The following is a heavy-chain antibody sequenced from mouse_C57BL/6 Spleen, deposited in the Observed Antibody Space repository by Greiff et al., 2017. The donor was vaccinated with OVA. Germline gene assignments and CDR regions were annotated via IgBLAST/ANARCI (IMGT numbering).Heavy chain of an antibody. V-gene: IGHV5-6*01. J-gene: IGHJ2*01. CDR2: ISSGGSYT. CDR1: GFTFSSYG. CDR3: ARQNPFAY. Sequence: EVQLVESGGDLVKPGGSLKLSCAASGFTFSSYGMSWVRQTPDKRLEWVATISSGGSYTYYPDSVKGRFTISRDNAKNTLYLQMSSLKSEDTAMYYCARQNPFAYWGQGTTLTVSS.